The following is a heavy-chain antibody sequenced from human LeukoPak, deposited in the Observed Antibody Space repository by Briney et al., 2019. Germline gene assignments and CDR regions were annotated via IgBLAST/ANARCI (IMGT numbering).Heavy chain of an antibody. J-gene: IGHJ4*02. V-gene: IGHV3-30*04. CDR1: GFTFSSYA. CDR3: ARGEGITMVRGVII. CDR2: ISYDGSNK. D-gene: IGHD3-10*01. Sequence: GRSLRLSCAASGFTFSSYAMHWVRQAPGKGLEGVAVISYDGSNKYYADSVKGRFTISRDNSKNTLYLQMNSLRAEDTAVYYCARGEGITMVRGVIIWGQGTLVTVSS.